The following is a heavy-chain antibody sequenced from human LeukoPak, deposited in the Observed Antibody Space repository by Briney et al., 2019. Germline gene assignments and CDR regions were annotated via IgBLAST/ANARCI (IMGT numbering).Heavy chain of an antibody. CDR2: ISWNSGSI. J-gene: IGHJ4*02. D-gene: IGHD3-22*01. CDR3: AKATDSSGYYPASAFDY. CDR1: GFTFDDYA. Sequence: GRSLRLSCAASGFTFDDYAMPWVRQAPGKGLEWVSGISWNSGSIGYADSVKGRFTISRDNAKNSLYLQMNSLRAEDTALYYCAKATDSSGYYPASAFDYWGQGTLVTVSS. V-gene: IGHV3-9*01.